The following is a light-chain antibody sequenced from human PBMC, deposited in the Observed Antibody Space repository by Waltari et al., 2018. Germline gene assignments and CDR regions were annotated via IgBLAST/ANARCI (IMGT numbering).Light chain of an antibody. J-gene: IGLJ3*02. CDR3: AAWDDSLTVR. Sequence: SVLTPPPSASGTPGPRVTIPCSGLSSNIGSNFVCWYQHLPGTAPKLLIYRNDQRPSGVPDRFSGSRSGTSASLAISGLRSEDEADYYCAAWDDSLTVRFGGGTKLTVL. V-gene: IGLV1-47*01. CDR1: SSNIGSNF. CDR2: RND.